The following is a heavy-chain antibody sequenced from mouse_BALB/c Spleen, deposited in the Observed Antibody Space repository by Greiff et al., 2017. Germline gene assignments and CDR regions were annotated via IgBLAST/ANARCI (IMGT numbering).Heavy chain of an antibody. Sequence: DVKLVESGGGLVQPGGSRKLSCAASGFTFSDYGMAWVRQAPGKGPEWVAFISNLAYSIYYADTVTGRFTISRENAKNTLFLEMSSLRSEDTAMYYCARDRGDAMDYWGQGTSVTVSS. CDR2: ISNLAYSI. V-gene: IGHV5-15*02. J-gene: IGHJ4*01. CDR3: ARDRGDAMDY. D-gene: IGHD3-3*01. CDR1: GFTFSDYG.